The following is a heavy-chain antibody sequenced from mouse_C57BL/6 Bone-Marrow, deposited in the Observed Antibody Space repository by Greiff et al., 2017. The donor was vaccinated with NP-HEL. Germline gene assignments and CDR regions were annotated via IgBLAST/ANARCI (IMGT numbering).Heavy chain of an antibody. CDR3: ARPPNYGSSYWYFDV. CDR2: ISNGGGST. J-gene: IGHJ1*03. V-gene: IGHV5-12*01. Sequence: EVKLMESGGGLVQPGGSLKLSCAASGFTFSDYYMYWVRQTPEKRLEWVAYISNGGGSTYYPDTVKGRFTISRDNAKNTLYLQMSRLKSEDTAMYYCARPPNYGSSYWYFDVWGTGTTVTVSS. D-gene: IGHD1-1*01. CDR1: GFTFSDYY.